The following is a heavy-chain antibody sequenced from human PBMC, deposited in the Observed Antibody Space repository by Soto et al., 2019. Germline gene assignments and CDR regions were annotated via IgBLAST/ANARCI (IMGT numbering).Heavy chain of an antibody. CDR1: GFTFSSYA. CDR3: AKDFIPRITSEIGMDV. CDR2: ISGSGGST. J-gene: IGHJ6*02. Sequence: PGGSLRLSCAASGFTFSSYAMSWVRQAPGKGLEWVSAISGSGGSTYYADSVKGRFTISRDNSKNTLYLQMNSLRAEDTAVYYCAKDFIPRITSEIGMDVWGQGTTVTVSS. V-gene: IGHV3-23*01. D-gene: IGHD3-10*01.